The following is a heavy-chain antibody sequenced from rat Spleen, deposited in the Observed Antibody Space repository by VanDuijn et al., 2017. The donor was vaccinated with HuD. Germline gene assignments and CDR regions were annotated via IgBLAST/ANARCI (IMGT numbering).Heavy chain of an antibody. CDR2: ISTGGGNT. V-gene: IGHV5-31*01. J-gene: IGHJ2*01. D-gene: IGHD1-1*01. Sequence: EVQLVESGGGLVQPGRSLKLSCVASGFTFNNYWMTWIRQAPGKGLEWVASISTGGGNTYYRDSVKGRFTISRDNAKNTLYLQMDSLRSEDTATYYCAKANDYYSAHYFDYWCQGVMVTVSS. CDR3: AKANDYYSAHYFDY. CDR1: GFTFNNYW.